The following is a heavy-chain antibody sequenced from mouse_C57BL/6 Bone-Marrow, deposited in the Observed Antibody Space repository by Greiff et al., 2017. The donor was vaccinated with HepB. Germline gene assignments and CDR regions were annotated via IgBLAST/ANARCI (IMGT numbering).Heavy chain of an antibody. Sequence: EVKVVESGGGLVQPGGSLKLSCAASGFTFSDYGMAWVRQAPRKGPEWVAFISNLAYSIYYADTVTGRFTISRENAKNTLYLEMSSLRSEDTAMYYCARRYYYGSSSFAYWGQGTLVTVSA. CDR3: ARRYYYGSSSFAY. CDR1: GFTFSDYG. CDR2: ISNLAYSI. J-gene: IGHJ3*01. V-gene: IGHV5-15*01. D-gene: IGHD1-1*01.